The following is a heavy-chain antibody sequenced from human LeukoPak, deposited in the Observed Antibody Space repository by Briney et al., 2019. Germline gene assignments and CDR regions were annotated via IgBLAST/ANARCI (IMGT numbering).Heavy chain of an antibody. CDR3: ARQSVETATAAAGAFDI. CDR2: ISPSGDYI. D-gene: IGHD2-2*01. Sequence: PGGSLRLSCAASGFTFSSYWMTWVRQAPGKGLEWVSSISPSGDYIYYADSVKGRFTFSRDNSKNTLFLQMNSLGGEDTAIYYCARQSVETATAAAGAFDIWGQGTMVTVSS. J-gene: IGHJ3*02. V-gene: IGHV3-23*01. CDR1: GFTFSSYW.